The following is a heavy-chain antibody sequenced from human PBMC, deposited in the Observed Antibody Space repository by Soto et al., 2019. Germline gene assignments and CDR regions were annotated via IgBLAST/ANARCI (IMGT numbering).Heavy chain of an antibody. CDR1: GGSFSGYY. V-gene: IGHV4-34*01. CDR2: INHSGST. Sequence: PSETLSLTCAVYGGSFSGYYWSWIRQPPGKGLEWIGEINHSGSTNYNPSLKSRVTISVDTSKNQFSLKLSSVTAADTAVYYCARATRGVQLWLRTDYWGQGTLVTVSS. D-gene: IGHD5-18*01. J-gene: IGHJ4*02. CDR3: ARATRGVQLWLRTDY.